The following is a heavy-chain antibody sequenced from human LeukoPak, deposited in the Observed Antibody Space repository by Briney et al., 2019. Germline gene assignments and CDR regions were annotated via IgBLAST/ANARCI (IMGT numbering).Heavy chain of an antibody. V-gene: IGHV3-30*02. Sequence: GGSLRLSCGASGFIFDTHDMHWVRQAPGKGLGWVAFIRSDGYHTYYADSVKGRFTITRDNSKNTLYLQMNSLRLDDMGVYYCAKPSGSGVDYWGRGTRVTVSS. CDR1: GFIFDTHD. CDR3: AKPSGSGVDY. D-gene: IGHD1-26*01. CDR2: IRSDGYHT. J-gene: IGHJ4*02.